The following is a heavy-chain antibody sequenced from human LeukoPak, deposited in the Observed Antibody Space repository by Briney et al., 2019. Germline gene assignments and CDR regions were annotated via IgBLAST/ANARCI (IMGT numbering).Heavy chain of an antibody. J-gene: IGHJ3*02. Sequence: ASVKVSCKLSGYSLTELSIHWVRQAPGEGLEWMGGFDPEYQKTIYAERFQDRVTLTEDTSTDTAYMELSSLRSDDTAVYYCATGGPMIAVVITSRPFDIWGQGTMVTVSS. CDR3: ATGGPMIAVVITSRPFDI. D-gene: IGHD3-22*01. CDR2: FDPEYQKT. V-gene: IGHV1-24*01. CDR1: GYSLTELS.